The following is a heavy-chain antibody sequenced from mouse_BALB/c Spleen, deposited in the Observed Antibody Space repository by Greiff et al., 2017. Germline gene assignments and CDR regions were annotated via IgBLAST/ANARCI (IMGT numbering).Heavy chain of an antibody. Sequence: VKVVEPGAELVRPGSSVKISCKASGYAFSSYWMNWVKQRPGQGLEWIGQIYPGDGDTNYNGKFKGKATLTADKSSSTAYMQLSSLTSEDSAVYICARGTTVDYWGQGTTLTVSS. CDR2: IYPGDGDT. CDR1: GYAFSSYW. J-gene: IGHJ2*01. V-gene: IGHV1-80*01. CDR3: ARGTTVDY. D-gene: IGHD1-1*01.